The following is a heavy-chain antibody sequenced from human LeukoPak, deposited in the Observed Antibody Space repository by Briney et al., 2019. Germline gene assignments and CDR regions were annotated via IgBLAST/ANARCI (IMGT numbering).Heavy chain of an antibody. D-gene: IGHD5-12*01. Sequence: GASVKVSCKASGYTFTGYYMRWVRQAPGQGLEWMGWINPNSGGTNYAQKFQGRVTMTRDTSISTAYMELSRLRSDDTAVYYCARADRVAPRFRYNWFDPWGQGTLVTVSS. V-gene: IGHV1-2*02. CDR1: GYTFTGYY. CDR3: ARADRVAPRFRYNWFDP. J-gene: IGHJ5*02. CDR2: INPNSGGT.